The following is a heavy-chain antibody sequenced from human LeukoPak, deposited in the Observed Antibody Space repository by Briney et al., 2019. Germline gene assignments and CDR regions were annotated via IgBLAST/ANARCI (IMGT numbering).Heavy chain of an antibody. D-gene: IGHD2-2*01. CDR1: GFTFSSYG. CDR2: ISYDGSRK. Sequence: GGSLRLSCAASGFTFSSYGIHWVRRAPAKGLEWLPVISYDGSRKYYADSVKGRFTVSRDNSQNTVWLQMNSLTTDDTAVYYCAKASEYCIRTTCYGNWFDPWGQGTLVTVSS. V-gene: IGHV3-30*18. CDR3: AKASEYCIRTTCYGNWFDP. J-gene: IGHJ5*02.